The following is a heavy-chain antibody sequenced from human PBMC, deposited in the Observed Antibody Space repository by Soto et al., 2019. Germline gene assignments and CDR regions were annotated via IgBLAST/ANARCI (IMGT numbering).Heavy chain of an antibody. CDR3: ARDQGDGYVHNWLDP. Sequence: SAKVPVNASGCTFSSYAISWVRQAPGQVLEWMGGIIPIFGTANYAQKFQGRVTITADESTSTAYMELSSLRSEDTAVYYCARDQGDGYVHNWLDPWGQVNLVTVS. D-gene: IGHD5-12*01. CDR2: IIPIFGTA. CDR1: GCTFSSYA. J-gene: IGHJ5*02. V-gene: IGHV1-69*13.